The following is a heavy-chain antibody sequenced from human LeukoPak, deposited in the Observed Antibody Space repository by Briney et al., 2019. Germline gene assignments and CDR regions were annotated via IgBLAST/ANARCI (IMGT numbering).Heavy chain of an antibody. CDR3: AISGSGSYFHYMDV. V-gene: IGHV1-8*03. D-gene: IGHD3-10*01. CDR2: MNPNSGNT. Sequence: ASVKVSCKASGYTFTSYDINWVGQATGQGLEGMGWMNPNSGNTGYAQKFQGRVTITRNTSISTAYMELSSLRSEDTAVYYCAISGSGSYFHYMDVWGKGTTLTVSS. CDR1: GYTFTSYD. J-gene: IGHJ6*03.